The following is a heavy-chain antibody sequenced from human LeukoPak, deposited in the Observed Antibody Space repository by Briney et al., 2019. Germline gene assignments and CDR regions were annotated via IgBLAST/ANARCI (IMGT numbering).Heavy chain of an antibody. CDR3: ARTTEGYAGGPGYSYYYYMDV. CDR2: INHSGST. Sequence: SETLSLTCAVYGGSFSGYYWSWIRQPPGKGLEWIGEINHSGSTHYNPSLKSRVTISVVTSKNQFSLKLRSVTAADTAVYYCARTTEGYAGGPGYSYYYYMDVWGKGTTVTISS. J-gene: IGHJ6*03. D-gene: IGHD5-12*01. CDR1: GGSFSGYY. V-gene: IGHV4-34*01.